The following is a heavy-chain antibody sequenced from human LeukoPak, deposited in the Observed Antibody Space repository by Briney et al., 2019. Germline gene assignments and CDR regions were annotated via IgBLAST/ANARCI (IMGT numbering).Heavy chain of an antibody. V-gene: IGHV3-7*03. CDR2: IKQDGSEK. CDR3: ARDRSVYDYYAMDV. J-gene: IGHJ6*02. D-gene: IGHD2-15*01. Sequence: PGGSLRLSCAVSGFTFSTYWMRWVRQAPGKGLEWVANIKQDGSEKYYVDSVRGRFTISRDNTKNALYLQMSSLRAEDTAVYYCARDRSVYDYYAMDVWGQGTTVTVSS. CDR1: GFTFSTYW.